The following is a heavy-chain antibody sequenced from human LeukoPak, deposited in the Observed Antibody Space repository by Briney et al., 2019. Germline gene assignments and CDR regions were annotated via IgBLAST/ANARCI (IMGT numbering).Heavy chain of an antibody. D-gene: IGHD2-21*02. Sequence: PSETLSLTCTVSGGSISSSSYYWGWIRQPPGKGLEWIGSIYYSGSTYYNPSLKSRVTISVDTSKNQFSLKLSSVTAADTAVYYCARDGGPCGGDCYSGWYFDLWGRGTLVTVSS. CDR2: IYYSGST. V-gene: IGHV4-39*07. J-gene: IGHJ2*01. CDR1: GGSISSSSYY. CDR3: ARDGGPCGGDCYSGWYFDL.